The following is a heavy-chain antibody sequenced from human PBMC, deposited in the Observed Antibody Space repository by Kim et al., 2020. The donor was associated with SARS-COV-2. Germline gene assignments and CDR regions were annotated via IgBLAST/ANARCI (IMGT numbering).Heavy chain of an antibody. CDR2: IYYSGST. J-gene: IGHJ2*01. CDR3: AREDIELTSVGVVNRHYLVI. D-gene: IGHD3-3*01. Sequence: SETLSLTCTVSGGSISSYYWSWIRQPPGKGLEWIGYIYYSGSTNYNPSLKSRVTISVDTSKNQFSLTLSSVTAADTAVYYCAREDIELTSVGVVNRHYLVIWGRGTLVTVSS. CDR1: GGSISSYY. V-gene: IGHV4-59*13.